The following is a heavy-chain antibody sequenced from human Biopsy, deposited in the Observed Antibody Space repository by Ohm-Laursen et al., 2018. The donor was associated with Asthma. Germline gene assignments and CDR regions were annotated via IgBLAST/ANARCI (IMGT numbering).Heavy chain of an antibody. J-gene: IGHJ3*01. CDR1: GYNFISFA. Sequence: GASVKASRKASGYNFISFAIHWVRQAPGQRLEWMGWVNTGNGDTKYSQKFQGRVTITRDTSASTAYMELRSLRSEDTATYYCARTYYDFLTGQVKDVFGVWGQGTMVTVSS. CDR3: ARTYYDFLTGQVKDVFGV. D-gene: IGHD3-9*01. V-gene: IGHV1-3*04. CDR2: VNTGNGDT.